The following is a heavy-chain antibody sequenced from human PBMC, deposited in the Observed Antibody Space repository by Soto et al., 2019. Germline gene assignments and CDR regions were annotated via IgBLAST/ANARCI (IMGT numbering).Heavy chain of an antibody. CDR3: ARDRSSESSVSDY. CDR2: IKQDGSEK. J-gene: IGHJ4*02. D-gene: IGHD1-26*01. V-gene: IGHV3-7*01. CDR1: GFTFSSYW. Sequence: EVQLVESGGGLVQPGGSLRLSCAASGFTFSSYWMSWVRQAPGKGLEWVANIKQDGSEKYYVDSVKGRFTISRDNAKNSLYSQMNSLRAEDTAVYYCARDRSSESSVSDYWGQGTLVTVSS.